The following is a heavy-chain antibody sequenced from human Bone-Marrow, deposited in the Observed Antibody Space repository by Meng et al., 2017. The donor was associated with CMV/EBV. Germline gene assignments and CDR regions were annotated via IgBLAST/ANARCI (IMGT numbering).Heavy chain of an antibody. J-gene: IGHJ4*02. V-gene: IGHV3-30*18. CDR3: AKGVNRIVVVPAAIDY. CDR2: ISYDGGNE. Sequence: GESLKISCAGSGFSFSSYGMHWVRQAPGKGLEWVAVISYDGGNEYYADSVKGRFSVSRDNSKNTLYLQMSSLRAEDTAVYYCAKGVNRIVVVPAAIDYWGQGTLV. CDR1: GFSFSSYG. D-gene: IGHD2-2*01.